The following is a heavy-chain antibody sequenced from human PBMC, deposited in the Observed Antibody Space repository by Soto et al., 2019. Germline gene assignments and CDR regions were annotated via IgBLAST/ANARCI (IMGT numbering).Heavy chain of an antibody. J-gene: IGHJ4*02. CDR3: AKGDSSSWYPNPYYFDY. CDR2: ISGSGGST. D-gene: IGHD6-13*01. V-gene: IGHV3-23*01. CDR1: GFTFSSYA. Sequence: PGGSLRLSCAASGFTFSSYAMSWVRQAPGKGPEWVSAISGSGGSTYYADSVKGRFTISRDNSKNTLYLQMNSLRAEDTAVYYCAKGDSSSWYPNPYYFDYWGQGTLVTVSS.